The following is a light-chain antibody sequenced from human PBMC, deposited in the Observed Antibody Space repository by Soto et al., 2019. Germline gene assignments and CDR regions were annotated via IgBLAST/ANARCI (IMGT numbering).Light chain of an antibody. J-gene: IGKJ1*01. V-gene: IGKV3-15*01. CDR3: HQYNNWPSWT. CDR1: QSVGPN. Sequence: EIVMTQSPATLSVSPGERATLSCRASQSVGPNLVWYQQRFGQSPRLLIYHVSTRATGVPARFSGSGSETEFTLTISSLQPEDFAIYYCHQYNNWPSWTFGQGTKVDIK. CDR2: HVS.